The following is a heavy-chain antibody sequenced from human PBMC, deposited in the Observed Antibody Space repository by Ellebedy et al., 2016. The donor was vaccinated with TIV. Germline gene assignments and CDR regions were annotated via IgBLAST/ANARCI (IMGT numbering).Heavy chain of an antibody. V-gene: IGHV4-34*01. J-gene: IGHJ4*02. CDR1: GGSFSGYY. D-gene: IGHD5-18*01. CDR3: ARSTSMEVFDY. CDR2: VNHSGTT. Sequence: SETLSLTCAVYGGSFSGYYWSWIRQPPGKGLEWIGEVNHSGTTNYNPSLKSRVTISVDMSKNQFSLKLSSVTAADTAVYYCARSTSMEVFDYWGQGILVTVSS.